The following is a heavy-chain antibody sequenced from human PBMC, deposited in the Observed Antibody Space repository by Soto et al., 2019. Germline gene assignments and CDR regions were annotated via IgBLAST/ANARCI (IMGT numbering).Heavy chain of an antibody. D-gene: IGHD1-26*01. V-gene: IGHV3-21*06. CDR3: ARDPSNSHYFDS. CDR1: GFTFSSYS. CDR2: ISHTTNYK. Sequence: GGSLSLSCAASGFTFSSYSMNWVRQAPGKGLEWVSSISHTTNYKYSADSVRGRFTISRDNAKNSLYLQMNSLRVEDTAVYYCARDPSNSHYFDSWGQGTLVTVSS. J-gene: IGHJ4*02.